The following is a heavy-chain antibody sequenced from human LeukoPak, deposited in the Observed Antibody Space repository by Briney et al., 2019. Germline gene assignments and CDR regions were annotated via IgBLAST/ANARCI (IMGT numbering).Heavy chain of an antibody. Sequence: GGSLRLSCAVSGFTFSSYVMSWVRQAPGKGLEWVSDISGSGGTTYYADSVEGRFTISRDNSKNTLYLQMNSLRAEDTAVYYCAKNAATVTKGYYYYYMDVWGKGTTVTVSS. V-gene: IGHV3-23*01. CDR3: AKNAATVTKGYYYYYMDV. J-gene: IGHJ6*03. CDR2: ISGSGGTT. CDR1: GFTFSSYV. D-gene: IGHD4-11*01.